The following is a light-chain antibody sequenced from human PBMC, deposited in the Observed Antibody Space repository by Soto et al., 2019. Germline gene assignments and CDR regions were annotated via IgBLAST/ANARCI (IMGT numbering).Light chain of an antibody. Sequence: AIRMTQSPSSFSASTGDRVTITCRASHGISSYLAWYQQKPGKAPKLLIYAASTLQSGVPSRFSGSGSGTDFTLTTSCLQSEDFATYYCQQYSSYPLTFGGGTKVEIK. J-gene: IGKJ4*01. V-gene: IGKV1-8*01. CDR1: HGISSY. CDR3: QQYSSYPLT. CDR2: AAS.